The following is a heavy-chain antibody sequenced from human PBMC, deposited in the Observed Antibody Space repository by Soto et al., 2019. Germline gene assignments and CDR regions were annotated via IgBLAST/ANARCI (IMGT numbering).Heavy chain of an antibody. J-gene: IGHJ5*02. CDR1: GGTFSSYA. D-gene: IGHD3-9*01. CDR3: ARVGLYYDILTGYSQNWFDP. CDR2: IIPIFGTA. V-gene: IGHV1-69*13. Sequence: SVKVSCKASGGTFSSYAISWVRQAPGQGLEWMGGIIPIFGTANYAQKFQGRVTITADESTSTAYMELSSLRSEDAAVYYCARVGLYYDILTGYSQNWFDPWGQGTLVTVSS.